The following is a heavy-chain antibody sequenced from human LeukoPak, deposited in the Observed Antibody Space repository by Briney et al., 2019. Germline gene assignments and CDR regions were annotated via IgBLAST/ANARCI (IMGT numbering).Heavy chain of an antibody. V-gene: IGHV3-66*01. CDR2: IYSGGST. D-gene: IGHD2-15*01. CDR1: GFTVSNKY. CDR3: AREMYCSGGSCYGDAFDI. J-gene: IGHJ3*02. Sequence: GGSLRLSCAASGFTVSNKYMSWVRQAPGRGLEWVSVIYSGGSTYYADSVKGRFSISRDKSKNTLYLQMNSLRAEDTALCYCAREMYCSGGSCYGDAFDIWGQGTMVTVSS.